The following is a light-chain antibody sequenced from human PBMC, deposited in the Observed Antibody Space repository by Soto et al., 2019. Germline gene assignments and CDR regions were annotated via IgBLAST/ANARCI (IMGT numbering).Light chain of an antibody. CDR2: WAS. CDR3: QQYYATPFT. V-gene: IGKV4-1*01. J-gene: IGKJ4*01. CDR1: QTLFFSSSNNNY. Sequence: DIVMTQSPDSLSVSLGEKATINCKSSQTLFFSSSNNNYLAWYQQKAGKSPKLLIYWASTRESGVPDRFSGSGSGTDFTLTITSLQAEDVAVYFCQQYYATPFTFGGGTKVQI.